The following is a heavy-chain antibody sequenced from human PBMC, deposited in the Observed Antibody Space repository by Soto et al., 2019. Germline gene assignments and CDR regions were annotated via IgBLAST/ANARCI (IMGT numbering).Heavy chain of an antibody. J-gene: IGHJ4*02. V-gene: IGHV1-3*01. CDR1: GYTFTSYA. Sequence: ASVKVSCKASGYTFTSYAMHWVRQAPGQRLEWMGWINAGNGNTKYSQKLQGRVTITRDTSASTAYMELNSLRAEDTAVYYCARARSTVAGLFDYWGQGTLVTVSS. CDR3: ARARSTVAGLFDY. CDR2: INAGNGNT. D-gene: IGHD6-19*01.